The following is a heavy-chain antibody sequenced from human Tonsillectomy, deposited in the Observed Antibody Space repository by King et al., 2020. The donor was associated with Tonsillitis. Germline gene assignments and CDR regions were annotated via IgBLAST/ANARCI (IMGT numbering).Heavy chain of an antibody. V-gene: IGHV1-3*01. CDR3: LSLIRATPY. CDR2: INAGNGNT. D-gene: IGHD3-10*01. J-gene: IGHJ4*02. Sequence: GQLVQSGAEVKRPGASVMVSCTASGYTFTSYALHWVRQSHGQRPEGMGGINAGNGNTKYSQMLPGRVTFTSHTSASTGSMEVSSLRSEDTAVYYCLSLIRATPYWGQGTLVTVSS. CDR1: GYTFTSYA.